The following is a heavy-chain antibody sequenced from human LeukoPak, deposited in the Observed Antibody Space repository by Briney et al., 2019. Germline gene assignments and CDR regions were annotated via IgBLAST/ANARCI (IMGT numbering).Heavy chain of an antibody. CDR1: GFSLSTSGVG. CDR2: IYWNDDK. J-gene: IGHJ5*02. CDR3: AHLFRGWYGRINWFDP. V-gene: IGHV2-5*01. Sequence: SGPTLVKPTQTLTLTCTFSGFSLSTSGVGVGWIRQPPGKALEWLALIYWNDDKRYSPSLKSRLTITKDTSKNQVVLTMTNMDPVDTATYYCAHLFRGWYGRINWFDPWGQGTLVTVSS. D-gene: IGHD6-19*01.